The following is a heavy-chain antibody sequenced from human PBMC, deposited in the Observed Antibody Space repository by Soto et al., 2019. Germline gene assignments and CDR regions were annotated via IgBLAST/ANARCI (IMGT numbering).Heavy chain of an antibody. CDR1: GGTFSSYA. V-gene: IGHV1-69*01. CDR2: IIPIFGTA. CDR3: ARWIVVVPADNSWEGWFDH. J-gene: IGHJ5*02. D-gene: IGHD2-2*01. Sequence: QVQLVQSGAEVKKPGSSVKVSCKASGGTFSSYAISWVRQAPGQGLEWMGGIIPIFGTANYAQKFQGRVTINADASTSRAYMELSSLRSEDTAVYYCARWIVVVPADNSWEGWFDHWGQGTLVTVSS.